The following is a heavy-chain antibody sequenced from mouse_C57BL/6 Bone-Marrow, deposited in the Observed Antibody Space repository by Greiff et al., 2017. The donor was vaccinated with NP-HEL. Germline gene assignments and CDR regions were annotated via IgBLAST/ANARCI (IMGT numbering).Heavy chain of an antibody. CDR1: GYTFTSYW. D-gene: IGHD2-4*01. CDR3: AKGIYYDYDGDPYCYFDV. J-gene: IGHJ1*03. CDR2: IDPSDSYT. V-gene: IGHV1-69*01. Sequence: QVQLKQPGAELVMPGASVKLSCKASGYTFTSYWMHWVKQRPGQGLEWIGEIDPSDSYTNYNQKFKGKSTLTVDKSSSTAYMQLSSLTSEDSAVYYCAKGIYYDYDGDPYCYFDVWGTGTTVTVSS.